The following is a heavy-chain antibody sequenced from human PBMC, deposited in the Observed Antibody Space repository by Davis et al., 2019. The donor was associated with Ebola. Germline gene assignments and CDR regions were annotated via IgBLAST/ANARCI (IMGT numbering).Heavy chain of an antibody. CDR1: GFTFTSSA. D-gene: IGHD3-10*01. CDR3: ARDGYGFGELLGYYGMDV. Sequence: SVKVSCKASGFTFTSSAMQWVRQARGQRLEWIGWIVVGSGNTNYAQKFQERVTITRDMSTSTAYMELSSLRSEDTAVYYCARDGYGFGELLGYYGMDVWGKGTTVTVSS. V-gene: IGHV1-58*02. CDR2: IVVGSGNT. J-gene: IGHJ6*04.